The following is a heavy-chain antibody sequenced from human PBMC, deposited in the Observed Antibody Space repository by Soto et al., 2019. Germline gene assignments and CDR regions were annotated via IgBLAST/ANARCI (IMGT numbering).Heavy chain of an antibody. Sequence: ASGKVSCKACGIRFINHYVHWVRQAPGQGLEWMGVINPAGSVTDYAQKLQDRVTVTADASTSTAYMELSSLTSEDTAVYYCAITKTVTTFHHYRLAVRGQGTTVTGSS. CDR3: AITKTVTTFHHYRLAV. V-gene: IGHV1-46*01. CDR2: INPAGSVT. D-gene: IGHD4-17*01. CDR1: GIRFINHY. J-gene: IGHJ6*02.